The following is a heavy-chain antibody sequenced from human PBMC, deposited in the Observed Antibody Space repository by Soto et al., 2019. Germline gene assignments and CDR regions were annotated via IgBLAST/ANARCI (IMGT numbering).Heavy chain of an antibody. D-gene: IGHD3-22*01. CDR1: GFTFSDHY. CDR2: TRNKANSYTT. J-gene: IGHJ4*02. CDR3: ARSYYDSSGYYYGFDY. V-gene: IGHV3-72*01. Sequence: EVQLVESGGGLVQPGGSLRLSCAASGFTFSDHYMGWVRQAPGKGLEWVGRTRNKANSYTTEYAASVKGRFTISRDDSKNSLYLQMSSLKTEDTAVYYCARSYYDSSGYYYGFDYWGQGTLVTVSS.